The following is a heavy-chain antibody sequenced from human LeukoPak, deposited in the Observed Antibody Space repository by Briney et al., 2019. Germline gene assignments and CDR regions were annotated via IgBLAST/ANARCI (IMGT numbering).Heavy chain of an antibody. J-gene: IGHJ4*02. Sequence: SVKVSCKTSGFTFANSAMQWVRQARGQRLEWIGWIIVGSGRTHYAQNLQERITITRDMSTNTAYMELSSLRSDDTAVYYCAAELYSGTYGRCCSFAFWGQGTQVTVSS. CDR1: GFTFANSA. V-gene: IGHV1-58*02. CDR2: IIVGSGRT. D-gene: IGHD1-26*01. CDR3: AAELYSGTYGRCCSFAF.